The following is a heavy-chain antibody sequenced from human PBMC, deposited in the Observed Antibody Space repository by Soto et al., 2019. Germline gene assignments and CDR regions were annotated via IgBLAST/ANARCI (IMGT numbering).Heavy chain of an antibody. D-gene: IGHD3-10*01. J-gene: IGHJ3*02. CDR3: ARVWGGAFDI. Sequence: SETLSLTCTVSGGSISSGDYYWSWIRQPPGKGLEWIGYIYYSGSTYYNPSLKSRVTISVDTSKNQFSLKLSSVTAADTAVYYCARVWGGAFDIWGQGTMVTVAS. V-gene: IGHV4-30-4*02. CDR2: IYYSGST. CDR1: GGSISSGDYY.